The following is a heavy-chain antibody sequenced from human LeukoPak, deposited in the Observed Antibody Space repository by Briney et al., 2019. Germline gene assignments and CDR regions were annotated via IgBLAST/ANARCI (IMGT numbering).Heavy chain of an antibody. CDR3: AREGIRAGDTLLYYYMDV. Sequence: PSETLSLTCTVSGGSISTYYWSWIRQSAGKGLEWIGRIYKSGSSNYNPSLKSRVSMSVDSSKNHFSLNLTSVTAEDTAVYYCAREGIRAGDTLLYYYMDVWGKGTTVTVSS. J-gene: IGHJ6*03. CDR1: GGSISTYY. D-gene: IGHD1-14*01. V-gene: IGHV4-4*07. CDR2: IYKSGSS.